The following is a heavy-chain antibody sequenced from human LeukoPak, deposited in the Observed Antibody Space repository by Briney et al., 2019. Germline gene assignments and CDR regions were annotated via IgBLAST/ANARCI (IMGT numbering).Heavy chain of an antibody. D-gene: IGHD3-10*01. V-gene: IGHV4-39*07. CDR2: IYYSGST. CDR3: ARGSGSQGPFDY. J-gene: IGHJ4*02. Sequence: SETLSLTCTVSGGSISSSSYYWGWIRQPPGKGLEWIGSIYYSGSTYYNPSLKSRVTISVDTSKNQFSLKLSSVTAADTAVYYCARGSGSQGPFDYWGQGTLVTVSS. CDR1: GGSISSSSYY.